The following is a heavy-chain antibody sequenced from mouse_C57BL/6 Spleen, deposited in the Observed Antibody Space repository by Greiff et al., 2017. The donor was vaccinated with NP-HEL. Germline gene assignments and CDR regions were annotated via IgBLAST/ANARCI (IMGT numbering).Heavy chain of an antibody. J-gene: IGHJ4*01. V-gene: IGHV2-2*01. CDR3: ARKKGAQARGYYAMDY. D-gene: IGHD3-2*02. Sequence: QVQLKESGPGLVQPSQSLSITCTVSGFSLTSYGVHWVRQSPGKGLEWLGVIWSGGSTDYNAAFISRLSISKDNSKSQVFFKMNSLQADDTAIYYCARKKGAQARGYYAMDYWGQGTSVTVSS. CDR1: GFSLTSYG. CDR2: IWSGGST.